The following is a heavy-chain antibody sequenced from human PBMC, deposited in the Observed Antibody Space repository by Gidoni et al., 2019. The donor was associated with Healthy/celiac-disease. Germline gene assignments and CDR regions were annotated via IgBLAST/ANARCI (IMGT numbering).Heavy chain of an antibody. V-gene: IGHV3-30-3*01. CDR1: GFTFSSYA. CDR3: ARDSLATQIMVYAMFGWFDP. CDR2: KSYDGSNK. J-gene: IGHJ5*02. Sequence: QVQLVESGGGVVQPGRSLRLSCAASGFTFSSYAMHWVRQAPGKGLEWVAVKSYDGSNKYYADSVKGRFTISRDNSKNTLYLQMNSLRAEDTAVYYCARDSLATQIMVYAMFGWFDPWGQGTLVTVSS. D-gene: IGHD2-8*01.